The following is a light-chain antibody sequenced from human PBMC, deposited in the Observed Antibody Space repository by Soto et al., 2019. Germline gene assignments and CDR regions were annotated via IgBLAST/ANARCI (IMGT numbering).Light chain of an antibody. CDR3: QSYDSSNHVV. CDR2: EDN. CDR1: SGSIASNY. V-gene: IGLV6-57*03. J-gene: IGLJ2*01. Sequence: NFMLTQPHSVSESPGKTVTISCTRSSGSIASNYGQWYQQRPGSAPTTVIYEDNQRPCGVPDRFSGSIDSSSNSASLTISGLKTEDEADYYCQSYDSSNHVVFGGGTKLTVL.